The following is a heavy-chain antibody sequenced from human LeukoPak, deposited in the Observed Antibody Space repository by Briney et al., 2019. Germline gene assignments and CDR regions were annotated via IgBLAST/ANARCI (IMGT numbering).Heavy chain of an antibody. V-gene: IGHV4-59*01. Sequence: SETLSLTCTVSGGSISSYYWSWIRQPPGKGLEWIGYIYYSGSTNYNPSLKSRVTISVDTSKNQFSLKLSSVTAADTAVYYCARGRFGYYDFWSGYYPSYFDCWGQGTLVTVSS. CDR3: ARGRFGYYDFWSGYYPSYFDC. CDR1: GGSISSYY. D-gene: IGHD3-3*01. J-gene: IGHJ4*02. CDR2: IYYSGST.